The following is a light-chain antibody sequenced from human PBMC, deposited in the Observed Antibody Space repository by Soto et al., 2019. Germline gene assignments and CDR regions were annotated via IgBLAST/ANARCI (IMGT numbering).Light chain of an antibody. CDR3: QQSYSTPIT. J-gene: IGKJ5*01. CDR2: AAS. CDR1: QSISSY. V-gene: IGKV1-39*01. Sequence: DIHMTLTPSSLSGCGGDRVTIAFRTSQSISSYLNWYQQKPGKAPKLLIYAASSLQSGVPSRFSGSGSGTDSTLTISSLQPEDFATYYCQQSYSTPITFGQGTRLEIK.